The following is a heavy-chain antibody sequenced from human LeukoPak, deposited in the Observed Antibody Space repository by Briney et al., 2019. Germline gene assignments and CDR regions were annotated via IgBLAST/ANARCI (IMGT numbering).Heavy chain of an antibody. CDR1: GYSFTGYW. CDR2: IYPGDSDT. D-gene: IGHD3-10*01. V-gene: IGHV5-51*01. Sequence: GESLKISCKGSGYSFTGYWIGWVRQMPGKGLEWMGIIYPGDSDTRYSPSFQGQVTISADKSISTAYLQWSSLKASDTAMYYCARQPGYYYGSGSYKFSWFDPWGQGTLVTVSS. J-gene: IGHJ5*02. CDR3: ARQPGYYYGSGSYKFSWFDP.